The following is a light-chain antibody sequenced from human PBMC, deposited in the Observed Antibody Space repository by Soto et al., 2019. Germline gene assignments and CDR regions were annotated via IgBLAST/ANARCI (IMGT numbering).Light chain of an antibody. J-gene: IGKJ1*01. Sequence: EKVRTKAADAQCVSPGERATINCRASQSVSSNLAWYQWKPGQAPRLLIYGASTRATGIPARLSGSGSGTEFTLTISSVQPADNATCYGQQCHRYLTFGQGTKVDIK. CDR1: QSVSSN. CDR2: GAS. CDR3: QQCHRYLT. V-gene: IGKV3-15*01.